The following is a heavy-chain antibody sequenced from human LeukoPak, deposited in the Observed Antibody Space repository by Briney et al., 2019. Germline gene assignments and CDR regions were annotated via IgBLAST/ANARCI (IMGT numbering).Heavy chain of an antibody. CDR2: ISGSGGST. CDR3: ARSRKQQLVQNYFDS. D-gene: IGHD6-13*01. CDR1: GFTFSSYA. V-gene: IGHV3-23*01. J-gene: IGHJ4*02. Sequence: GGSLRLSCAASGFTFSSYAMSWVRQAPGRGLEWVSAISGSGGSTNYADAVKGRFTISRDNSKDTVYLQLSSLNSEDTAVYYCARSRKQQLVQNYFDSWGQGTLVTVSS.